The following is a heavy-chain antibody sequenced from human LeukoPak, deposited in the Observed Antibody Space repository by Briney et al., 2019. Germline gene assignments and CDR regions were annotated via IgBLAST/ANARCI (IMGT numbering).Heavy chain of an antibody. D-gene: IGHD2-15*01. CDR3: ASPYCSGGSCYPDYYGMDV. J-gene: IGHJ6*02. CDR1: GGSISSSSYY. CDR2: IHYSGST. V-gene: IGHV4-39*01. Sequence: SETLSLTCTVSGGSISSSSYYWGWIRQPPGKGLEWIGSIHYSGSTYYNPSLMSRVTISVDTSKNQFSLKLSSVTAADTAVYYCASPYCSGGSCYPDYYGMDVWGQGTTVTVSS.